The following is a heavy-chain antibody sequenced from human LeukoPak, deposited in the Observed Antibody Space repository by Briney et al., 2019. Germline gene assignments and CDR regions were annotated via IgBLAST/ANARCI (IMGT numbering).Heavy chain of an antibody. Sequence: SETLSLTCAVYGGSFSGFYWSWIRQPPGKGLEWIGEINHSGSTNYSPSLKSRVAMSVDTSKYQFSLKLSSVTAADTAVYYCARRRTTTCCTLVCFYYHCIDVWGNGTTVTVSS. CDR1: GGSFSGFY. CDR2: INHSGST. CDR3: ARRRTTTCCTLVCFYYHCIDV. D-gene: IGHD2-2*02. V-gene: IGHV4-34*01. J-gene: IGHJ6*03.